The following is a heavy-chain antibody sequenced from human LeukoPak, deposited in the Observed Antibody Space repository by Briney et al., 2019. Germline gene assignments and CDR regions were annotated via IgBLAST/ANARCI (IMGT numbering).Heavy chain of an antibody. CDR2: ISGGGATT. J-gene: IGHJ4*02. CDR1: GFTFSSYA. V-gene: IGHV3-23*01. CDR3: AKSTGYSTTGRDFDS. Sequence: GGSLRLSCAASGFTFSSYAMSWVRQAPGKGLEWVSDISGGGATTFYADSVKGRFTISRGNSKNTLYLQLSSLRAEDTAVYYCAKSTGYSTTGRDFDSWGRGTLVTVSS. D-gene: IGHD6-13*01.